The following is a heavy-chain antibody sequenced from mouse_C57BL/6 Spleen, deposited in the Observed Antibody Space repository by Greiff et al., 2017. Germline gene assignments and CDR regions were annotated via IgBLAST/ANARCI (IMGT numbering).Heavy chain of an antibody. CDR1: GFSLTSYG. Sequence: VMLVESGPGLVQPSQSLSITCTVSGFSLTSYGVHWVRQSPGKGLEWLGVIWSGGSTDYNAAFISRLSISKDNSKSQVFFKMNSLQADDTAIYYCARNSPLAYWGQGTLVTVSA. V-gene: IGHV2-2*01. D-gene: IGHD6-1*01. CDR3: ARNSPLAY. CDR2: IWSGGST. J-gene: IGHJ3*01.